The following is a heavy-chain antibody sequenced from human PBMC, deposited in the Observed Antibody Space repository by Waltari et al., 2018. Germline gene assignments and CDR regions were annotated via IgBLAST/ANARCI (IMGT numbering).Heavy chain of an antibody. D-gene: IGHD6-19*01. CDR1: GYTFTGYY. V-gene: IGHV1-2*02. CDR2: INPNSGGT. CDR3: ARGPRDSGWYVDWYFDL. Sequence: QVQLVQSGAEVKKPGASVKVSCKASGYTFTGYYMHWVRQAPGQGLEWMGWINPNSGGTNYAQKFQGRVTMTRDTSISTAYMELSRLRSDDTAVYYGARGPRDSGWYVDWYFDLWGRSTLVTVSS. J-gene: IGHJ2*01.